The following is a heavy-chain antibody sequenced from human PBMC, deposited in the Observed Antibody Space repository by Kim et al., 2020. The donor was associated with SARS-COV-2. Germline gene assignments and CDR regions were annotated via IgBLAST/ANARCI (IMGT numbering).Heavy chain of an antibody. CDR3: ASSSGWYRSDY. J-gene: IGHJ4*02. CDR1: GFTVSSNY. CDR2: IYSGGST. D-gene: IGHD6-19*01. V-gene: IGHV3-53*01. Sequence: GGSLRLSCAASGFTVSSNYMSWVRQAPGKGLEWVSVIYSGGSTYYADSVKGRFTISRDNSKNTLYLQMNSLRAEDTAVYYCASSSGWYRSDYWGQGTLVTVSS.